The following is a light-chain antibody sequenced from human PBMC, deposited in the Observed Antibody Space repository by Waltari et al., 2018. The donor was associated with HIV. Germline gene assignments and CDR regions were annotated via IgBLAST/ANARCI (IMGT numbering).Light chain of an antibody. V-gene: IGLV2-11*01. J-gene: IGLJ2*01. CDR3: SSYAGTSNFVL. CDR1: SSDVGAYNY. CDR2: NVS. Sequence: QSALTQPRSVSESPGQSVTISSTGTSSDVGAYNYVSWYQQHPGRAPKFIIYNVSERPSGVPVRFSDSKSGYTASLSMSGLQAEDEADFYCSSYAGTSNFVLFGGGTKLTVL.